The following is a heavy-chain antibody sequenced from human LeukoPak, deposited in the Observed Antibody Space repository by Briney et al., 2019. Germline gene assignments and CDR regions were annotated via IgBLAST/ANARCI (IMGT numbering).Heavy chain of an antibody. CDR2: MSVCGGGA. CDR1: GFTFSSYA. CDR3: AKDQRQLEVGYSYGNDY. V-gene: IGHV3-23*01. Sequence: PGGSLRLSCAASGFTFSSYAMSWVRQAPGKGLEWVSAMSVCGGGAYYANSVKGRFTISRDNSKNTLYMQMNSLRAEDTAVYYCAKDQRQLEVGYSYGNDYWGQGTLVTVSS. D-gene: IGHD5-18*01. J-gene: IGHJ4*02.